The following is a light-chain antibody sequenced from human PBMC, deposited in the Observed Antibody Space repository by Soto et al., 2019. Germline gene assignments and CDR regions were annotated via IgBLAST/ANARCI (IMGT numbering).Light chain of an antibody. J-gene: IGKJ1*01. CDR3: QQYGSSPWT. V-gene: IGKV3-20*01. Sequence: EIVMTQSPATLSVSPGESATLSCRASQRISRNLAWYQQKPGQAPRLLIYEASSRATGIPDRFSGSGSGTDFTLTISRLEPEDFAVYYCQQYGSSPWTFGQGTKVDI. CDR2: EAS. CDR1: QRISRN.